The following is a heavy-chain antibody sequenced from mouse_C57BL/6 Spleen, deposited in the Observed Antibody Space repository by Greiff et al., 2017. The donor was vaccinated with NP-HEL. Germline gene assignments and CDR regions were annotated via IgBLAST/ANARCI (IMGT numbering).Heavy chain of an antibody. V-gene: IGHV1-52*01. J-gene: IGHJ1*03. Sequence: VQLQQPGAELVRPGSSVKLSCKASGYTFTSYWMHWVKQRPIQGLEWIGNIDPSDSETHYNQKFKDKATLTVDKSSSTAYMQLSSLTSEDSAVYYCARRWFPWYFDVWGTGTTVTVSS. D-gene: IGHD2-3*01. CDR3: ARRWFPWYFDV. CDR1: GYTFTSYW. CDR2: IDPSDSET.